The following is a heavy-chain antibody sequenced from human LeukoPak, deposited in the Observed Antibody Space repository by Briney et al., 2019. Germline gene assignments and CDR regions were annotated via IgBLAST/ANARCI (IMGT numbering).Heavy chain of an antibody. J-gene: IGHJ4*02. D-gene: IGHD2-8*01. CDR2: INHSGST. CDR3: ASGIGLKVYATFDY. Sequence: PSQTLSLTCAVYGGSFSGYYCSWIRQPPGKGLEWIGEINHSGSTNYNPSTKSRATIAVDTSKSQFSLKLNSVSAADTAVYYCASGIGLKVYATFDYWGQGTLVTVSS. CDR1: GGSFSGYY. V-gene: IGHV4-34*01.